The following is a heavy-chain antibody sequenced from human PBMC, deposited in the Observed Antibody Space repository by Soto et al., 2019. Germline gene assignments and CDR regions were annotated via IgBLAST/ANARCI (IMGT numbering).Heavy chain of an antibody. D-gene: IGHD2-15*01. J-gene: IGHJ4*02. V-gene: IGHV4-30-4*01. CDR1: GRSISSVNYY. Sequence: SETLSLTCTVSGRSISSVNYYWSWIRQPPGKGLEWIGYIYNSGSTYYNQSLRSRVTISVDTSKNQFSLKLSSVTAADTAVYFCARYGSGECNRGSCYSPFDYWGQGTLVTVSS. CDR3: ARYGSGECNRGSCYSPFDY. CDR2: IYNSGST.